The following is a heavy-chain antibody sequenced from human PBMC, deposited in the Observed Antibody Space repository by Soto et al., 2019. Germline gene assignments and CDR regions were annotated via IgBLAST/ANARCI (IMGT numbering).Heavy chain of an antibody. D-gene: IGHD2-8*01. J-gene: IGHJ6*02. V-gene: IGHV3-23*01. CDR2: ISGSGFKK. CDR3: AKAVYTIYYYGMDV. Sequence: PGGSLRLSCAASGFISENFGMSWVRQAPGKGLEWISSISGSGFKKYYADSVKGRFTISRDNSKSTVYLQMNNLRAEDTAVYYCAKAVYTIYYYGMDVWGQGTTVTVSS. CDR1: GFISENFG.